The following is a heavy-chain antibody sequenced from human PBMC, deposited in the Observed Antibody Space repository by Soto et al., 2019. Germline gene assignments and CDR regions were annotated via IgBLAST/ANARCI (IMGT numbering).Heavy chain of an antibody. CDR1: GYTFTSYG. Sequence: GASVKVSCKASGYTFTSYGISWVRQAPGQGLEWMGWISAYNGNTNYAQKFQDRVTMTTDTSTSTAYMELRSLRSDDTAVYYCVCAAYEIVTGYYYRCGQRTLVTVSA. D-gene: IGHD3-9*01. J-gene: IGHJ5*02. CDR3: VCAAYEIVTGYYYR. CDR2: ISAYNGNT. V-gene: IGHV1-18*01.